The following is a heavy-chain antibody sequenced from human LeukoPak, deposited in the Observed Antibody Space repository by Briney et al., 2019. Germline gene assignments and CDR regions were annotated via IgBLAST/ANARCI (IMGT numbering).Heavy chain of an antibody. V-gene: IGHV4-39*01. CDR2: IYYSGST. J-gene: IGHJ6*03. CDR3: AKHSLCLTYYDFWSGYYSPCYMDV. CDR1: GGSISSSSYY. Sequence: NPSETLSLTCTVSGGSISSSSYYWGWISQPPGKGLEWIGSIYYSGSTYYNPSLKSRVTISVDTSKNQFSLKLSSVTAADTAVYYCAKHSLCLTYYDFWSGYYSPCYMDVWGKGTTVTVSS. D-gene: IGHD3-3*01.